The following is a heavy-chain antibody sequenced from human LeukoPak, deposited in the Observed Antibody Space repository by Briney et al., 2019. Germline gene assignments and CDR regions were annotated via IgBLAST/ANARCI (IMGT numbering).Heavy chain of an antibody. Sequence: GGSLRLSCAASGFTFTTYAMAWVRQAPGKGLEWVSSVIATDASTRYADSVRGRFTISRDNFRNTVYLQMNSLRAEDTAIYYCEKSSDSGGLYTHGLDVGAKGTTATVSS. V-gene: IGHV3-23*01. D-gene: IGHD1-26*01. CDR1: GFTFTTYA. CDR3: EKSSDSGGLYTHGLDV. CDR2: VIATDAST. J-gene: IGHJ6*04.